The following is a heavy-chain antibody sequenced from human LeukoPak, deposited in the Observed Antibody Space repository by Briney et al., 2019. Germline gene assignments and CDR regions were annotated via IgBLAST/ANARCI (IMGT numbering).Heavy chain of an antibody. V-gene: IGHV3-23*01. D-gene: IGHD6-19*01. Sequence: GGSLRLSCVASGFTFGSFAIYWIRQAPGKGLEWVSGIDGSGGITYYADSVQGRFIISRDNSKNTVYLQMNSLRDEDTAIYYCAKTTVGYSSGRYPGWPADSWGQGVPVTVSS. CDR1: GFTFGSFA. CDR3: AKTTVGYSSGRYPGWPADS. CDR2: IDGSGGIT. J-gene: IGHJ4*02.